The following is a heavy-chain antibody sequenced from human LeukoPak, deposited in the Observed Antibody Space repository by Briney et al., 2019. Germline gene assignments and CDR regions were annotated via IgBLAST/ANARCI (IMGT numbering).Heavy chain of an antibody. J-gene: IGHJ4*02. D-gene: IGHD1-26*01. CDR1: GGSFSGYY. Sequence: SETLSLTCAVYGGSFSGYYWSWIRQPPGKGLEWIGEINHSGSTNYNPSLKSRVTISVDTSKNQFSLKLSSVTAADTAVYYCARHLKTKSGSYRYYFDYWGQGTLVTVSS. CDR3: ARHLKTKSGSYRYYFDY. CDR2: INHSGST. V-gene: IGHV4-34*01.